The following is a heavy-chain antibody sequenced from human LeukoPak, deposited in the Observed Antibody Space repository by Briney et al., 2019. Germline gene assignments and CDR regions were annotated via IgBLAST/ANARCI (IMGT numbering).Heavy chain of an antibody. V-gene: IGHV4-39*07. Sequence: SETLSLTCTVSGGSISSSSYYWGWIRQPPGKGLEWIGSIYYSGSTNYNPSLKSRVTISVDTSKNQFSLKLSSVTAADTAVYYCARAPLRGYLGLGPGFDYWGQGTLVTVSS. CDR1: GGSISSSSYY. J-gene: IGHJ4*02. CDR2: IYYSGST. D-gene: IGHD5-18*01. CDR3: ARAPLRGYLGLGPGFDY.